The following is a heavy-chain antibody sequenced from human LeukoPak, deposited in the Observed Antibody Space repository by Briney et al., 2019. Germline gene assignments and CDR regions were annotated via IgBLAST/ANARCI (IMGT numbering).Heavy chain of an antibody. D-gene: IGHD3-3*01. CDR3: ARFGITIFGVDPPYYYYGMDV. V-gene: IGHV3-7*05. J-gene: IGHJ6*02. CDR2: IKQDGSEK. Sequence: PGGSLRLSCAASGFTFSSYWMSWVRQAPGKGLEWVANIKQDGSEKYYVDSAKGRFTITRDNAKNSLYLQMNSLRAEDTAVYYCARFGITIFGVDPPYYYYGMDVWGQGTTVTVSS. CDR1: GFTFSSYW.